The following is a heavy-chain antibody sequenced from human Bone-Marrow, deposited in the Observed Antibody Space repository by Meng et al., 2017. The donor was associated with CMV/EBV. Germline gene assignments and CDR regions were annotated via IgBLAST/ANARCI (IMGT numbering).Heavy chain of an antibody. Sequence: GGSLRLSCAASGFTFSNAWMSWVRQAPGKGLEWVGRIKSKTDGGTTDYAAPVKGRFTISRDDSKNTLYLQMNSPKAGDTAVYYSTTETYYDILTGGGDYWGQRTLVTVSS. V-gene: IGHV3-15*01. CDR1: GFTFSNAW. CDR2: IKSKTDGGTT. J-gene: IGHJ4*02. CDR3: TTETYYDILTGGGDY. D-gene: IGHD3-9*01.